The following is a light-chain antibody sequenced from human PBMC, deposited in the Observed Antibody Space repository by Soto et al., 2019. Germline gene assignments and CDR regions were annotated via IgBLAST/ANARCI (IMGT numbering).Light chain of an antibody. J-gene: IGKJ1*01. CDR2: HAS. Sequence: EIVLTQSPVTLSLSPGERATLSCRASQSIGTYLAWYQQKPDQAPRLLIYHASNRATGIPARFSGSGSGTDFTLPISSLEPEDFAVYYCQQRSDWTRTFGQGTKVEVK. CDR1: QSIGTY. CDR3: QQRSDWTRT. V-gene: IGKV3-11*01.